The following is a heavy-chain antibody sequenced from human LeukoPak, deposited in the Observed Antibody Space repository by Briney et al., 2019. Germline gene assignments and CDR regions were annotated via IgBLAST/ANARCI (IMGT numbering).Heavy chain of an antibody. CDR3: ARDTYDILTGYSGSYGS. V-gene: IGHV1-2*02. Sequence: GASVKVSCKASGYTFTGYYMHWVRQAPGQGLEWMGWINPNSGGTNYAQKFQGRVTMTRDTSISTAYMELSRLRSDATALYYCARDTYDILTGYSGSYGSWGQGTLVTVSS. D-gene: IGHD3-9*01. CDR1: GYTFTGYY. CDR2: INPNSGGT. J-gene: IGHJ5*02.